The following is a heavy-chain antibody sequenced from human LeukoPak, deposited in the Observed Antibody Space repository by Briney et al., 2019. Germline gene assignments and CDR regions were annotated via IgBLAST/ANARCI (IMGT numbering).Heavy chain of an antibody. D-gene: IGHD3-22*01. CDR2: ISDSGGRT. J-gene: IGHJ4*02. CDR3: AKRGVVIRVILVGFHKEAYYFDS. Sequence: PTGGSLRLSCAVSGITLSNYGMSWVRQAPGKGLEWVAGISDSGGRTNYEDSVKGRFTISRDHPKNTLYLQMNSLSTEDTAVYFCAKRGVVIRVILVGFHKEAYYFDSWGQGALVTVSS. V-gene: IGHV3-23*01. CDR1: GITLSNYG.